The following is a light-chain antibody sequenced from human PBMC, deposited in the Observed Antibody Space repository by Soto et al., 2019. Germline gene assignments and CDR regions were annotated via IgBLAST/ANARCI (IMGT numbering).Light chain of an antibody. Sequence: DVVMTQTPSSLSVTPGQPASISCKSSQSLMYSNGKTYLYWYLQKSGQPPRLLMNEISILASGVPDRFSGSGSGTEFTLKISRVEAEDIGVYYCMQAAQVPLTFGGGTKV. CDR2: EIS. CDR1: QSLMYSNGKTY. V-gene: IGKV2D-29*01. J-gene: IGKJ4*01. CDR3: MQAAQVPLT.